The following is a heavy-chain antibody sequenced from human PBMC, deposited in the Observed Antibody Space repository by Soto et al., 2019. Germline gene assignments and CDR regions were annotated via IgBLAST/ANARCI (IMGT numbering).Heavy chain of an antibody. V-gene: IGHV4-39*01. Sequence: QLQLQESGPGLVKPSETLSLTCTVSGGSISSSSYYWGWIRQPPGKGLEWIGSIYYSGSTYYNPSLKSRVTISVDTSKNQFSLKLSSVTAADTAVYYCARPLRWNFFGWFDPWGQGTLVTVSS. CDR3: ARPLRWNFFGWFDP. D-gene: IGHD4-17*01. CDR1: GGSISSSSYY. CDR2: IYYSGST. J-gene: IGHJ5*02.